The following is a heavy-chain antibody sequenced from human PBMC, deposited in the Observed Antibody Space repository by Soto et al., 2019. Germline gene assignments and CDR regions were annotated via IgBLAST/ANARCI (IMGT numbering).Heavy chain of an antibody. Sequence: SETLSLTCTVSGGSVSSGSYYWSWIRQPPGKGLEWIGYIYYSGSTNYNPSLKSRVTISVDTSKNQFSLKLSSVTAADTAMYYCARVCLNWFDPWGQGTLVTVSS. J-gene: IGHJ5*02. CDR2: IYYSGST. V-gene: IGHV4-61*01. D-gene: IGHD3-16*01. CDR1: GGSVSSGSYY. CDR3: ARVCLNWFDP.